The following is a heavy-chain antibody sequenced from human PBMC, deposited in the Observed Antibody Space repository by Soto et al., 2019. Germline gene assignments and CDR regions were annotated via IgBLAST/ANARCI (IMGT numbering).Heavy chain of an antibody. D-gene: IGHD3-9*01. CDR1: GESVNGYD. Sequence: SETMSLTCAVYGESVNGYDCNWIRQPPGKGLEXXGXXYXXXXXKXXPSLKSRVTISVDTSKNQFSPNLSSVTAADSAVYSCARAGPFEWFDYLVQGTLVTASS. CDR3: ARAGPFEWFDY. V-gene: IGHV4-59*02. CDR2: XYXXXXX. J-gene: IGHJ5*01.